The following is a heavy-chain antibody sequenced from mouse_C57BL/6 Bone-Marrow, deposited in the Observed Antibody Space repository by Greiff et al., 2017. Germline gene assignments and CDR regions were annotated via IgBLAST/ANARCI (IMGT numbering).Heavy chain of an antibody. Sequence: QVQLQQSGPELVKPGASVKISCKASGYAFSSSWMNWVKQRPGKGLEWIGRIYPGDGDTNYNGKFKGKATLTADKSSSTAYMQLSSLTSEDSAVYLGAREGSTMIDYYAMDYWGQGTSVTVSS. CDR2: IYPGDGDT. J-gene: IGHJ4*01. CDR3: AREGSTMIDYYAMDY. D-gene: IGHD2-4*01. CDR1: GYAFSSSW. V-gene: IGHV1-82*01.